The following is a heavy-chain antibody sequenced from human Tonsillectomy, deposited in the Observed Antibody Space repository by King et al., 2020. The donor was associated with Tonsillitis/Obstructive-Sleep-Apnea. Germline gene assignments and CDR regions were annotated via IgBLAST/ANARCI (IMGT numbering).Heavy chain of an antibody. V-gene: IGHV1-18*01. J-gene: IGHJ4*02. CDR3: VRGSYGDY. Sequence: QLVQSGAEVKKPGASVKVSCKASGYSFSTYGITWVRQAPGQGLEWMGWVSTYNDNKNYAQKVQGRVTMTTDTSTSTAYMELKSLRSDDTAVYYCVRGSYGDYWGQGTLVTVSS. CDR1: GYSFSTYG. D-gene: IGHD1-26*01. CDR2: VSTYNDNK.